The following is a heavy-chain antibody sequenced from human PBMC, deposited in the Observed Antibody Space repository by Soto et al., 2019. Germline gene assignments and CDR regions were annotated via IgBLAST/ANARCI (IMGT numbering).Heavy chain of an antibody. CDR2: ISWNSGSI. V-gene: IGHV3-9*01. Sequence: SLRLSCAASVFTFDDYAMHWVRQAPGKGLEWVSGISWNSGSIGYADSVKGRFTISRDNAKNSLYMQMNSLRAEDTALYYCAKDRRPLGGLEGFEYWGQGTLVTVSS. CDR3: AKDRRPLGGLEGFEY. J-gene: IGHJ4*02. D-gene: IGHD3-16*01. CDR1: VFTFDDYA.